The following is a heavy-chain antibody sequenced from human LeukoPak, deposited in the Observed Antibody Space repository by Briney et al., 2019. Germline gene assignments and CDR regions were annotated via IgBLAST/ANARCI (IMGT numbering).Heavy chain of an antibody. V-gene: IGHV3-30*02. CDR3: AKEDIVVVPAAGAYYYYMDV. CDR2: IRYDGSNK. J-gene: IGHJ6*03. Sequence: GGSLRLSCAASGFTFSSYGMHWVRQAPGKGLEWVAFIRYDGSNKYYADSVKGRFTISRDNSKNTLYLQMNSLRAEDTAVYYCAKEDIVVVPAAGAYYYYMDVWGKGTTVTVSS. D-gene: IGHD2-2*01. CDR1: GFTFSSYG.